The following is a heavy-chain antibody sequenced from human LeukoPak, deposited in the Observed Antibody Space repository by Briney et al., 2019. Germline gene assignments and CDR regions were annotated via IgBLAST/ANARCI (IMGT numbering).Heavy chain of an antibody. J-gene: IGHJ3*02. Sequence: SETLSLTCTVSGGSISHYYWTWIRQPPGKGLEWIGYIYDSGSTNYNPSLKSRVTISVDTSKNQFSLKLSSVTAADTAVYYCACLTTADAFDIWGQGTMVTVSS. CDR3: ACLTTADAFDI. D-gene: IGHD3-22*01. V-gene: IGHV4-59*01. CDR1: GGSISHYY. CDR2: IYDSGST.